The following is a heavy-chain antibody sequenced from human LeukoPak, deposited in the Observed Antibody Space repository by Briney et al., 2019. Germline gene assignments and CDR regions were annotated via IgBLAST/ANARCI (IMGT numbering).Heavy chain of an antibody. Sequence: GGSLRLSCAASGFTFSAYAMHWVRQAPGKGLEWVALISYDGSNRYYADSVKSRFTISRDNSKNTLYLQMNSLRAEDTAVYYCARGGYYDSSGYPAKYYFDYWGQGTLVTVSS. V-gene: IGHV3-30*04. CDR1: GFTFSAYA. CDR2: ISYDGSNR. CDR3: ARGGYYDSSGYPAKYYFDY. J-gene: IGHJ4*02. D-gene: IGHD3-22*01.